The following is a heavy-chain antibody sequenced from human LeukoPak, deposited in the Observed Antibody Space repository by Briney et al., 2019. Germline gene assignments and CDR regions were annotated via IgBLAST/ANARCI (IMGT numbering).Heavy chain of an antibody. D-gene: IGHD3-3*01. J-gene: IGHJ4*02. CDR2: IKPDGSAK. CDR3: ARGPGFLTDY. V-gene: IGHV3-7*01. Sequence: GGSLRLSCAASGFTFSNYAMSWVRQAPGQGLEWVANIKPDGSAKYCVDSVKGRFTISRDNAKNSLYLQMNSLRVEDTAVYYCARGPGFLTDYWGQGTLVTVSS. CDR1: GFTFSNYA.